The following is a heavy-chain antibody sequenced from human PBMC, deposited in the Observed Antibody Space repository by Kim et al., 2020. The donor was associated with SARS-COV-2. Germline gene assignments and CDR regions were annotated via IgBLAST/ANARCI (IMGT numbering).Heavy chain of an antibody. V-gene: IGHV3-21*01. Sequence: GGSLRLSCAASGFTFSSYSMNWVRQAPGKGLEWVSSISSSSSYIYYADSVKGRFTISRDNAKNSLYLQMNSLRAEDTAVYYCARDSGYDLGYYYYGMDVWGQGTTVTVSS. CDR1: GFTFSSYS. CDR3: ARDSGYDLGYYYYGMDV. CDR2: ISSSSSYI. D-gene: IGHD5-12*01. J-gene: IGHJ6*02.